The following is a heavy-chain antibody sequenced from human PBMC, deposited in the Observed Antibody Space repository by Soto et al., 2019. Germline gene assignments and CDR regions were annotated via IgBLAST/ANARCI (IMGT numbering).Heavy chain of an antibody. J-gene: IGHJ4*02. D-gene: IGHD6-19*01. Sequence: SVKVYCKASGGTFSSYAISWVRQAPGQGLEWMGGIIPIFGTANYAQKFQGRVTITADESTSTAYMELSSLRSEDTAVYYCARGPPGSSSGLTPHDYWGQGTLVTVSS. CDR1: GGTFSSYA. CDR2: IIPIFGTA. V-gene: IGHV1-69*13. CDR3: ARGPPGSSSGLTPHDY.